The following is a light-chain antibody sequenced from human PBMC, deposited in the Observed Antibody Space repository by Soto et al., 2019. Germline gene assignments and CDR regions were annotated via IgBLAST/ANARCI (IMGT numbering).Light chain of an antibody. V-gene: IGKV1-39*01. CDR1: QSITTY. J-gene: IGKJ4*01. Sequence: DIQMTQSPSSLSASVGDRVTITCRASQSITTYLNWYRQKPGKAPKLLIYAASSLQSGVPSRFSGCGSETEFTLSISSLQPEDFATYFCQQIYSAPLTVGGGTKVDSK. CDR2: AAS. CDR3: QQIYSAPLT.